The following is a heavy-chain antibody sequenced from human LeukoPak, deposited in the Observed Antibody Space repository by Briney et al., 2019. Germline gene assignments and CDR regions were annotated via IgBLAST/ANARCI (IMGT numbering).Heavy chain of an antibody. V-gene: IGHV4-59*01. CDR2: IYYSGST. CDR3: AREGDYYDSSAQFDY. D-gene: IGHD3-22*01. CDR1: GGSISSYY. J-gene: IGHJ4*02. Sequence: PSETLSLTCTVSGGSISSYYWSWIRQPPGKGLEWIGYIYYSGSTNYNPSLKSRVTISVDTSKNQFSLKLSSVTAADTAVYYCAREGDYYDSSAQFDYWGQGTLSPSPQ.